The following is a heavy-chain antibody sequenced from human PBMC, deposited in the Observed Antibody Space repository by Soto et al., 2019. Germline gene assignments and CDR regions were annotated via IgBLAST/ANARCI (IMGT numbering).Heavy chain of an antibody. CDR3: ARDLLGYCSSASCYAPYYYYYGMDV. CDR2: ISAYNGNT. CDR1: GYTFTSYG. Sequence: ASVKVSCKASGYTFTSYGISWVRQAPGQGLEWMGWISAYNGNTNYAQKLQGRVTMTTDTSTSTAYMELRSLRSDDTAVYYCARDLLGYCSSASCYAPYYYYYGMDVWGQGTTVTVSS. J-gene: IGHJ6*02. D-gene: IGHD2-2*01. V-gene: IGHV1-18*01.